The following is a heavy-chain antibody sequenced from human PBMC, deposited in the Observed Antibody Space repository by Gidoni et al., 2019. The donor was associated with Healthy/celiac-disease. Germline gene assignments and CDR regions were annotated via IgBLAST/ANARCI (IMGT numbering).Heavy chain of an antibody. CDR1: GFTFSSYA. V-gene: IGHV3-23*01. Sequence: EVQLLESGGGLVQPGGSLRLSCAASGFTFSSYAMSWVRQATGKGLEWVAAISGSGGSTYYADSVKGRFTISRDNSKNTLYLQMNSLRAEDTAVYYCAKAPYYYDSSGYYDYWGQGTLVTVSS. CDR3: AKAPYYYDSSGYYDY. J-gene: IGHJ4*02. CDR2: ISGSGGST. D-gene: IGHD3-22*01.